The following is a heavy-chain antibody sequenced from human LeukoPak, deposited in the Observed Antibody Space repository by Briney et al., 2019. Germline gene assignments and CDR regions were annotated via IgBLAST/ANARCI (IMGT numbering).Heavy chain of an antibody. CDR1: GGSISSSSYY. CDR3: ARVGRGRGTMVRGSLFDP. D-gene: IGHD3-10*01. V-gene: IGHV4-39*07. Sequence: SETLSLTCTVSGGSISSSSYYWGWIRQPPGKGLEWIGSIYYSGSTYYNPSLKSRVTISVDTSKNQFSLKLSSVTAADTAVYYCARVGRGRGTMVRGSLFDPWGQGTLVTVSS. CDR2: IYYSGST. J-gene: IGHJ5*02.